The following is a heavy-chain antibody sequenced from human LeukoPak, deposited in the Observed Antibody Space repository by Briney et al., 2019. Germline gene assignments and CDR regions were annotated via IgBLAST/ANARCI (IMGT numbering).Heavy chain of an antibody. J-gene: IGHJ4*02. CDR1: GYTLTELS. Sequence: GASVKVSCKVSGYTLTELSMHWVRQAPGKGLEWRGGFDPEDGETIYAQKFQGRVTMTEDTSTDTAYMELSSLRSEDTAVYYCATSDCSSTSCSPGGYWGQGTLVTVSS. CDR2: FDPEDGET. V-gene: IGHV1-24*01. CDR3: ATSDCSSTSCSPGGY. D-gene: IGHD2-2*01.